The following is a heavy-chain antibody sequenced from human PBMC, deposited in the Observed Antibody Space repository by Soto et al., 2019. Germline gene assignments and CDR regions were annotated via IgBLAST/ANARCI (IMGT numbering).Heavy chain of an antibody. CDR1: GFSFSSYG. D-gene: IGHD6-19*01. Sequence: EVQLVESGGGLVKPGGSLRLSCAASGFSFSSYGMNWVRQAPGKGLGWVSSISSSSSYIYYADSVKGRFTISRDNAKNSLYLQMNSLRAEDTAVYFCASPKEHIAVAGNDYWCQGILITVSS. CDR3: ASPKEHIAVAGNDY. V-gene: IGHV3-21*01. J-gene: IGHJ4*02. CDR2: ISSSSSYI.